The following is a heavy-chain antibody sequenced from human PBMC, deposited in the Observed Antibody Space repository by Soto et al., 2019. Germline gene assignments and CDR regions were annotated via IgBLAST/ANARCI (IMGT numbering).Heavy chain of an antibody. CDR2: IRGIAYGGTT. Sequence: EVQLVESGGGLVKPGRSLRVSCTSSGFTFDDYALSWFRQAPGKGLGWLGLIRGIAYGGTTEYAASVKGRFTISSDHSKSVAYLQMSSLKAEDTAVYYCSRVSCTSTSCLYYFDYWGQGTLVTVSS. V-gene: IGHV3-49*05. CDR3: SRVSCTSTSCLYYFDY. J-gene: IGHJ4*02. D-gene: IGHD2-2*01. CDR1: GFTFDDYA.